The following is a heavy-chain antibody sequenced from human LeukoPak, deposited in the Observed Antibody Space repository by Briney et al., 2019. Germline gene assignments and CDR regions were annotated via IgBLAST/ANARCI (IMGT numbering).Heavy chain of an antibody. V-gene: IGHV3-30*03. CDR3: ARDRAWNYFDY. J-gene: IGHJ4*02. CDR2: ISNDGSRK. Sequence: GGSLRLSCAPSGFTFSRHGMHWVRQAPGKGLEWVAIISNDGSRKYYAHSVEGRFTISRDTSKNTLYLQMDSLRAEETAVYYCARDRAWNYFDYWGQGTLVTVSS. CDR1: GFTFSRHG. D-gene: IGHD3-3*01.